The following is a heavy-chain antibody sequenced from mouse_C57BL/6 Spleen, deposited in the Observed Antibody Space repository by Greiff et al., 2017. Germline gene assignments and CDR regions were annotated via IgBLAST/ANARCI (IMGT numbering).Heavy chain of an antibody. CDR1: GFTFTSYG. V-gene: IGHV5-6*01. CDR3: GSDDYDGDYYAMDY. CDR2: ISSGGSYT. Sequence: EVQLMESGGDLVKPGGSLKLSCAASGFTFTSYGMSWVRQTPDKRLEWVATISSGGSYTYYPDSVKGRFTISRDNANNTLYLQMSSLKSEDTAMYYCGSDDYDGDYYAMDYWGQGTSVTVSS. J-gene: IGHJ4*01. D-gene: IGHD2-4*01.